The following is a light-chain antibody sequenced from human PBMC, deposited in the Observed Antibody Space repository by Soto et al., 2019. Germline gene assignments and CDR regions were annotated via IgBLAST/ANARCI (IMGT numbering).Light chain of an antibody. CDR2: EVS. V-gene: IGLV2-8*01. J-gene: IGLJ2*01. CDR1: SSDVGGYNY. Sequence: QYVLTQPPSASGSPGQSVTISCTGTSSDVGGYNYVSWYQHHPGKAPKLMIYEVSKRPSGVPDRFSGSKSGNTASLTVSGLQAEDEADYYCSSYAGSHNLVFGGGTKLTVL. CDR3: SSYAGSHNLV.